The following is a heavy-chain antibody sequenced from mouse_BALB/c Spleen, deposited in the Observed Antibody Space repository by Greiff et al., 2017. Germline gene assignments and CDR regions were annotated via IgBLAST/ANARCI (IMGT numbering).Heavy chain of an antibody. J-gene: IGHJ2*01. CDR2: ISYSGST. CDR3: ASRYDYYEPYMDY. CDR1: GYSITSDYA. Sequence: DVKLQESGPGLVKPSQSLSLTCTVTGYSITSDYAWNWIRQFPGNQLEWMGYISYSGSTSYNPSLQSRISITRDTSKNQFFLQLNSVTTEDTATYYCASRYDYYEPYMDYWGQGTTLTVSS. V-gene: IGHV3-2*02. D-gene: IGHD2-4*01.